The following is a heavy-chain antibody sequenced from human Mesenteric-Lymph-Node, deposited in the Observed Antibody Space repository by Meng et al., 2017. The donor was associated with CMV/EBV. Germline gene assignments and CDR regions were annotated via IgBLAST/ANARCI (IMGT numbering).Heavy chain of an antibody. CDR1: TSGVG. Sequence: TSGVGVGWIRQPPGKALEWLALIYWDDDKRYSPSLKSRLTITKDTSKNQVVLTLTNMDPVDTATYFCAHRYYDILTGYSDPPTFDYWGQGTLVTVPQ. CDR2: IYWDDDK. J-gene: IGHJ4*02. CDR3: AHRYYDILTGYSDPPTFDY. D-gene: IGHD3-9*01. V-gene: IGHV2-5*02.